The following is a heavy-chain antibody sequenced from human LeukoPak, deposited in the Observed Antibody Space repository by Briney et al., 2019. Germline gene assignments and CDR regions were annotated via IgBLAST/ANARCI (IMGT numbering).Heavy chain of an antibody. J-gene: IGHJ2*01. CDR2: IYYSGST. CDR3: GRGSPPRMVGTGYLDL. D-gene: IGHD1-26*01. Sequence: PSETLSLTCTVSGGSISSGGYHWSWIRQHPGKGLEWIGYIYYSGSTYYNPSLKSRVTISVDTSKDQFSLKLTSVTAADTAVYYWGRGSPPRMVGTGYLDLGGRGPLFTVP. CDR1: GGSISSGGYH. V-gene: IGHV4-31*03.